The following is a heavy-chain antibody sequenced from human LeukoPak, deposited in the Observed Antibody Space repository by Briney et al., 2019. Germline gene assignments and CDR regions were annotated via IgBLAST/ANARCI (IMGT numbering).Heavy chain of an antibody. CDR2: INHSGST. J-gene: IGHJ4*02. Sequence: PSETLSLTCAVYGGSFSSSYWSWIRQPPGEGLEWIGEINHSGSTNYNPSLKSRVTISVDTSKNQFSLKLSSVTAADTAVYYCARARITMVRGVTVTPIDYWGQGTLVTVSS. V-gene: IGHV4-34*01. CDR3: ARARITMVRGVTVTPIDY. CDR1: GGSFSSSY. D-gene: IGHD3-10*01.